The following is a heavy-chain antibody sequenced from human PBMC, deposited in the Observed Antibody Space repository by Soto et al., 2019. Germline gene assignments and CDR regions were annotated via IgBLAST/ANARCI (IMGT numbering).Heavy chain of an antibody. J-gene: IGHJ5*02. CDR1: GYTFTSYG. V-gene: IGHV1-18*01. CDR3: VFFLEWLNWFDP. CDR2: ISAYNGNT. D-gene: IGHD3-3*01. Sequence: GASVKVSCKASGYTFTSYGISWVRQAPGQGLEWMGWISAYNGNTNYAQKIQGRVTMTTDTSTSTAYMELRSLRSDDKAVYYCVFFLEWLNWFDPWGQGTLVTVSS.